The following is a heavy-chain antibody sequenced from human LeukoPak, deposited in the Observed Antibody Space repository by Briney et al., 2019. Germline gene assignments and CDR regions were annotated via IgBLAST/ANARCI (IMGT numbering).Heavy chain of an antibody. CDR2: IDPSDSYT. CDR1: GSIFTSYW. CDR3: ARHNLYYDILTGYYDY. D-gene: IGHD3-9*01. Sequence: HGESLQISCKGSGSIFTSYWISWVRQLPGKGLEWMGRIDPSDSYTNYSPSFQGHVTISADKSISTAYLQWSSLKASDTAMYYCARHNLYYDILTGYYDYWGQGTLVTVSS. V-gene: IGHV5-10-1*01. J-gene: IGHJ4*02.